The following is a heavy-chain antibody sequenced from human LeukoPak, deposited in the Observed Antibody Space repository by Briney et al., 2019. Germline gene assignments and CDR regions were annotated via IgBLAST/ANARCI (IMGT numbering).Heavy chain of an antibody. CDR1: GGSISSGGYY. J-gene: IGHJ2*01. V-gene: IGHV4-30-2*01. Sequence: SQTLSLTCTVSGGSISSGGYYWSWIRQPPGKGLEWIGYIYHSGSTYYNPSLKSRVTISVDTSKNQFSLKLSSVTAADTAVYYCARDAHYYDSSGYYGYFDLWGRGTLVTVSS. D-gene: IGHD3-22*01. CDR3: ARDAHYYDSSGYYGYFDL. CDR2: IYHSGST.